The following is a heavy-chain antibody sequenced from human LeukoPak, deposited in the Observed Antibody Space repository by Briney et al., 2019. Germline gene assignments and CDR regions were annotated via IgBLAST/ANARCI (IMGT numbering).Heavy chain of an antibody. CDR2: IYTSGST. V-gene: IGHV4-4*07. D-gene: IGHD1-26*01. CDR3: ARENSGGYREFDY. Sequence: PSETLSLTCTVSGGSISSYYWSWVRQPPGKGLEWIGRIYTSGSTNYNASLKSRVSMSVDTSKNQFSLKLRSGTAAATAVFYCARENSGGYREFDYWGQGTLVTVSS. CDR1: GGSISSYY. J-gene: IGHJ4*02.